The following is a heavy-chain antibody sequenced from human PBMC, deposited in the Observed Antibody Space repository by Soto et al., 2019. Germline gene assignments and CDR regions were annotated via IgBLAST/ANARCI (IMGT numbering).Heavy chain of an antibody. J-gene: IGHJ4*02. CDR3: ARVWEMATVAACDY. CDR2: IYPGDSDT. V-gene: IGHV5-51*01. D-gene: IGHD6-13*01. Sequence: GESLKISCRVSGYTFTNYWIAWVRQMPGKGLEWMGIIYPGDSDTRYSPSFQGQVTISVDKSINTASLQWSSLKASDSAMYYCARVWEMATVAACDYWGQGTLVTGLL. CDR1: GYTFTNYW.